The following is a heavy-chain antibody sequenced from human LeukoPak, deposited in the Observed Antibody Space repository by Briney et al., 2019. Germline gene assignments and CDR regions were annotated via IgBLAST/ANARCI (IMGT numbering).Heavy chain of an antibody. Sequence: GGSLRLSCAASGFTFTSAWMSWVRQAPGKGLEWVGRIRSQSDGGTIDYAAPVKGRFTISRDDSKNTLYVQMNSLKIEDTAAYYCITTTFYYGGKGYWGQGTLVTVSS. CDR3: ITTTFYYGGKGY. CDR1: GFTFTSAW. D-gene: IGHD4-23*01. CDR2: IRSQSDGGTI. V-gene: IGHV3-15*01. J-gene: IGHJ4*02.